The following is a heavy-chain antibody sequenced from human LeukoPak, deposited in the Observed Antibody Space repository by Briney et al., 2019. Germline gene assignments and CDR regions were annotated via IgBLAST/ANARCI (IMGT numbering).Heavy chain of an antibody. V-gene: IGHV3-23*01. CDR2: ITGSGGST. D-gene: IGHD1-26*01. CDR1: GLTFSNYG. J-gene: IGHJ2*01. CDR3: AKNLLGSAAFSWYFDL. Sequence: PGGSLRLSCAASGLTFSNYGMSWVRQAPGKGLEWVSSITGSGGSTCVDSVRGRFTISRDNSKNALYLQMSSLRAEDTAVYYCAKNLLGSAAFSWYFDLWGRGTLVTVSS.